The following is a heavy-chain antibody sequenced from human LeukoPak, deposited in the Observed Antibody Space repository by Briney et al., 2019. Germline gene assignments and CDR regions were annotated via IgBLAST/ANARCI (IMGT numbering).Heavy chain of an antibody. CDR1: GFTFSSYW. CDR3: AKDSADYYDSSGLDNWFDP. J-gene: IGHJ5*02. D-gene: IGHD3-22*01. CDR2: INSDGSST. V-gene: IGHV3-74*01. Sequence: PGGSLRLSCAASGFTFSSYWMHWVRQAPGKGLVWVSRINSDGSSTSYADSVKGRFTISRDNSKNTLYLQMNSLRAEDTAVYYCAKDSADYYDSSGLDNWFDPWGQGTLVTVSS.